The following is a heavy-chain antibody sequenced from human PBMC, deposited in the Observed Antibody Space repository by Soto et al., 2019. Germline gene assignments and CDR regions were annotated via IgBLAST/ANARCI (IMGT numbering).Heavy chain of an antibody. V-gene: IGHV1-8*01. Sequence: GASVKVSCKASGYTFTSYDINWVRQATGQGLEWMGWMNPNSGNTGYAQKFQGRVTMTRNTSISTAYMELSSLRSEDTAVYFCVRARSTDSRPDYWGQGTLVTVSS. CDR2: MNPNSGNT. CDR3: VRARSTDSRPDY. J-gene: IGHJ4*02. CDR1: GYTFTSYD. D-gene: IGHD3-22*01.